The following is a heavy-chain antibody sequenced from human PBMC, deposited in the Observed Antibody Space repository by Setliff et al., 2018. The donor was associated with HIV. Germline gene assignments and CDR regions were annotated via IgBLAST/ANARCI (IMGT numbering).Heavy chain of an antibody. CDR3: ATVAYYYDGSGRKGQYYFDD. CDR1: GGTFSSYA. CDR2: FDPEKGEM. J-gene: IGHJ4*02. D-gene: IGHD3-22*01. Sequence: ASVKVSCKASGGTFSSYAISWVRQAPGQGLEWMGGFDPEKGEMIYAQNFQDRVTMTEDKSTDTAYMELSSLTSEDTAVFYCATVAYYYDGSGRKGQYYFDDWGQGTLVTVSS. V-gene: IGHV1-24*01.